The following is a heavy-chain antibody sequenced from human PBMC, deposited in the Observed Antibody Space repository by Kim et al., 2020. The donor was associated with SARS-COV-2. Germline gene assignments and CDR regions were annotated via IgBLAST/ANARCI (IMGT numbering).Heavy chain of an antibody. CDR2: IYYSGST. CDR1: GGSISSYY. CDR3: ARVRYYDYVWGSLSGDAFDI. D-gene: IGHD3-16*01. J-gene: IGHJ3*02. Sequence: SETLSLTCTVSGGSISSYYWSWIRQPPGKGLEWIGYIYYSGSTNYNPSLKSRVTISVDTSKNQFSLKLSSVTAADTAVYYCARVRYYDYVWGSLSGDAFDIWGQGTMVTVSS. V-gene: IGHV4-59*01.